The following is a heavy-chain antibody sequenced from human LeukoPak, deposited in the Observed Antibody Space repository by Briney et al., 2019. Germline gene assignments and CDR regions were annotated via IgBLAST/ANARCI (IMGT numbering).Heavy chain of an antibody. CDR1: GFTFSSCW. Sequence: PGGSLRLSCAASGFTFSSCWMSWVRQAPGKGLEWAANIKQDGSEKYYVDSVKGRFTISRDNAKNSLYLQMNSLRAEDTAVYYCARGWYGDYGHDAFDIWGQGTMVTVSS. V-gene: IGHV3-7*03. D-gene: IGHD4-17*01. J-gene: IGHJ3*02. CDR2: IKQDGSEK. CDR3: ARGWYGDYGHDAFDI.